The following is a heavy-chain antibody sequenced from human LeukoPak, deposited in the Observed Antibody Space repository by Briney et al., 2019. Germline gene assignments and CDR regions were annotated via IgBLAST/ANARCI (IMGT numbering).Heavy chain of an antibody. D-gene: IGHD5-24*01. CDR3: ARGVEMATISPY. CDR2: ISSSSSYI. CDR1: GFTFSSYS. J-gene: IGHJ4*02. V-gene: IGHV3-21*01. Sequence: GSLRLSCAASGFTFSSYSMNWVRQAPGKGLEWVSSISSSSSYIYYADSVKGRFTISRDNAKSSLYLQMNSLRAEDTAVYYCARGVEMATISPYWGQGTLVTVSS.